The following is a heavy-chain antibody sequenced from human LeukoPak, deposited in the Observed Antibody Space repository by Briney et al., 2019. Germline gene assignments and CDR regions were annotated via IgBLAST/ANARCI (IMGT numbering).Heavy chain of an antibody. CDR3: ARFISGSYYALYYFDY. Sequence: SETLSLTCTVSGYSISSGYYWGWVRQPPGKGLEWIGSIYHSGSTYYNPSLKSRVTISVDTSKNQFSLKLSSVTAADTAVYYCARFISGSYYALYYFDYWGQGTLVTVSS. V-gene: IGHV4-38-2*02. CDR2: IYHSGST. D-gene: IGHD1-26*01. CDR1: GYSISSGYY. J-gene: IGHJ4*02.